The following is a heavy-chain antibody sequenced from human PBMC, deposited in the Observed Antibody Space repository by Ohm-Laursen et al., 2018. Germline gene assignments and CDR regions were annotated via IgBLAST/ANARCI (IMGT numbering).Heavy chain of an antibody. V-gene: IGHV3-30*18. CDR1: GFTFSSYE. CDR2: LSYDGSEK. J-gene: IGHJ4*02. D-gene: IGHD3-22*01. CDR3: ANLYDGEF. Sequence: SLRLSCAASGFTFSSYEMHWVRQAPGKGLEWVAVLSYDGSEKYYADSVKGRFTISRDNSKDTLYLQMNSLRAEDTAVYYCANLYDGEFWGQGTLVTVSS.